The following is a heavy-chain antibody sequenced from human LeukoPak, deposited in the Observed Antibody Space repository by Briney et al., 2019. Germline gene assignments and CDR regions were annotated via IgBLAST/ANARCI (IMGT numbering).Heavy chain of an antibody. J-gene: IGHJ6*03. CDR1: GGSFSGYY. Sequence: SETLSLTCAVSGGSFSGYYWSWIRQPPGKGLEWIGEINHSGRTNDNTSLKSRVTMSIDTSKNQFSLNLTSVTAAGTAVYYCARAGVVAYHLYYFHMDVWGKGTTVTVSS. D-gene: IGHD2-2*01. CDR3: ARAGVVAYHLYYFHMDV. CDR2: INHSGRT. V-gene: IGHV4-34*01.